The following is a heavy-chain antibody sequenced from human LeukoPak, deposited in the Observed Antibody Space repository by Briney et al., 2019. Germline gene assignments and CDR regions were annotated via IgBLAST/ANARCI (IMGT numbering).Heavy chain of an antibody. CDR1: GYTFTSYD. V-gene: IGHV1-8*01. Sequence: GASVKVSCKASGYTFTSYDINSVRQATGQGLEWMGWINPNSGNTGYAQKFQGRVTMTRNTSISTAYMELSSLRSKETAVYYCARAPSSVVRGVIIRASWSDPWGQGTLVTVSS. CDR2: INPNSGNT. J-gene: IGHJ5*02. D-gene: IGHD3-10*01. CDR3: ARAPSSVVRGVIIRASWSDP.